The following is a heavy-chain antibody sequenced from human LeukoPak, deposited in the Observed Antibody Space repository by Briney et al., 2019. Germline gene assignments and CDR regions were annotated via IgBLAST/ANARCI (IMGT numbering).Heavy chain of an antibody. J-gene: IGHJ4*02. CDR1: GGSISSYY. D-gene: IGHD3-10*01. Sequence: PSETLSLTCTVSGGSISSYYWSWIRQPPGKGLEWIGYIYYSGSTNYNPSLKSRVTISVDTSKNQFSLKLSSVTAADTAVYYCARALPRLLWFGELGCYFDYWGQGTLVTVSS. V-gene: IGHV4-59*01. CDR2: IYYSGST. CDR3: ARALPRLLWFGELGCYFDY.